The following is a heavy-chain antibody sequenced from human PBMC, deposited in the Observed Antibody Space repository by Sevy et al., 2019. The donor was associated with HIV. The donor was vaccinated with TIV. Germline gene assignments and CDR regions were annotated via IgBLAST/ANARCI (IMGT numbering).Heavy chain of an antibody. Sequence: GGSLRLSCAASGFTFSSYAMHWVRQAPGKGLEWVAVISYDGSNKYYADSVKGRFTISRDNSKNTLYLQVKSLRTEDTAVYYCARDQHDYAGNLRTGWFDPWPGNPGHRLL. D-gene: IGHD4-17*01. V-gene: IGHV3-30-3*01. CDR2: ISYDGSNK. CDR1: GFTFSSYA. J-gene: IGHJ5*02. CDR3: ARDQHDYAGNLRTGWFDP.